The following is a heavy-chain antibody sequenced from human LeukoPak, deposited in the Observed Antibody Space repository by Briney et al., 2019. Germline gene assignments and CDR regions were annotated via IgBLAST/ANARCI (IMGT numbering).Heavy chain of an antibody. J-gene: IGHJ4*02. Sequence: TGGSLRLSCAASGFTFSSYSMNWVRQAPGKGLEWVSAISGSGGSTYYADSVKGRFTISRDNSKNTLYLQMNSLRAEDTAVYYCAKERGQLLYADYWGQGTLVTVSS. V-gene: IGHV3-23*01. CDR3: AKERGQLLYADY. CDR2: ISGSGGST. CDR1: GFTFSSYS. D-gene: IGHD2-2*02.